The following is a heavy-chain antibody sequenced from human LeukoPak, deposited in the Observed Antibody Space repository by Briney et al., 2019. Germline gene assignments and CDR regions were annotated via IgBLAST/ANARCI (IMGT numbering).Heavy chain of an antibody. CDR3: ARDYGGNYHFDF. D-gene: IGHD4/OR15-4a*01. J-gene: IGHJ4*02. Sequence: LETLSLTCSVSGASVSTYYWGWIRRPAGKGLEWIGRIYASGNTNYNPSLKSRVAISRDASKNQFSLRLTSVTAADTAVYYCARDYGGNYHFDFWGQGTLVTVSS. CDR2: IYASGNT. CDR1: GASVSTYY. V-gene: IGHV4-4*07.